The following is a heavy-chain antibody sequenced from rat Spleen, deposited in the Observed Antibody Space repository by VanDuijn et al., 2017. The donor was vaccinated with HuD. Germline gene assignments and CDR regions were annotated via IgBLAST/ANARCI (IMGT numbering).Heavy chain of an antibody. CDR2: INLDGTTT. CDR3: ARREIGGYSAYWYFDF. CDR1: GFTFSDYY. Sequence: EVQLVESDGGLVQPGRSLKLSRAASGFTFSDYYMAWVRQAPTKGLEWVASINLDGTTTSFRDSVKGRFTVSRDNAKNTLYLQMESLRSEDTATYYCARREIGGYSAYWYFDFWGPGTMVTVSS. V-gene: IGHV5-29*01. J-gene: IGHJ1*01. D-gene: IGHD1-11*01.